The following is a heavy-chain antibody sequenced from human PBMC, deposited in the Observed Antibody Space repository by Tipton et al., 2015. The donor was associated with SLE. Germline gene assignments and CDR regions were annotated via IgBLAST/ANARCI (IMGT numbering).Heavy chain of an antibody. V-gene: IGHV3-23*04. CDR2: ISGGGGST. Sequence: VQLVQSGAEVKKPGASVKVSCKVSGYTLTELSMHWVRQSPGKGLEWVSLISGGGGSTHYADPVRGRFTISRDNSKNTLSLQLNTLRADDTAIYYCAKDRYCGGGTCFASYFDLWGQGTPVTVSS. D-gene: IGHD2-21*01. CDR1: GYTLTELS. J-gene: IGHJ4*02. CDR3: AKDRYCGGGTCFASYFDL.